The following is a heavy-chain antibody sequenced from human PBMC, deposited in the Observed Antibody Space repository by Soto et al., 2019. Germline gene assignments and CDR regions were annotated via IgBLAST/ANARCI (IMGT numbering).Heavy chain of an antibody. CDR1: GGSISSSNW. CDR3: ARQRTSVETQAYFDV. Sequence: PSETLSLTCAVSGGSISSSNWWSWVRQPPGKGLEWIGEIYHSGSTNYNPSLRSRVSMSIDTSKDQFSLKLKSVTAADTALYFCARQRTSVETQAYFDVWGPGSLVTVSS. J-gene: IGHJ4*02. D-gene: IGHD6-25*01. CDR2: IYHSGST. V-gene: IGHV4-4*02.